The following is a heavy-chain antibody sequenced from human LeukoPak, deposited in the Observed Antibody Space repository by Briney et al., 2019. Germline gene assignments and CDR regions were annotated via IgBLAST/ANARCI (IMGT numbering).Heavy chain of an antibody. V-gene: IGHV1-58*02. CDR3: AAVKTGGSGSYYFDY. J-gene: IGHJ4*02. D-gene: IGHD3-22*01. CDR1: GFTFTSSA. Sequence: ASVKVSCKASGFTFTSSAMQWVRQARGQRLEWIGWIVAGSGNTNYAQKFQERVTITRDMSTSTAYMELSSLRSEDTAVYYCAAVKTGGSGSYYFDYWGQGTLVTVSS. CDR2: IVAGSGNT.